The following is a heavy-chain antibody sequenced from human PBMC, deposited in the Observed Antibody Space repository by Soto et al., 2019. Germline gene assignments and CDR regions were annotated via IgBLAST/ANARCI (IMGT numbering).Heavy chain of an antibody. CDR3: ARSNSPRYYYYGMDV. CDR2: IKQDGSEK. J-gene: IGHJ6*02. Sequence: GGSLRLSCAASEFTFSSYWMSWVRQAPGKGLEWVANIKQDGSEKYYVDSVKGRFTISRDNAKNSLYLQMNSLRAEDTAVYYCARSNSPRYYYYGMDVWGQGTTVTVSS. D-gene: IGHD1-7*01. V-gene: IGHV3-7*01. CDR1: EFTFSSYW.